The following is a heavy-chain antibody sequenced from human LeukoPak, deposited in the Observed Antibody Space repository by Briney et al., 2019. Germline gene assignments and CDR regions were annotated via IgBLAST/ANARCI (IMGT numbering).Heavy chain of an antibody. V-gene: IGHV4-59*01. J-gene: IGHJ5*01. CDR1: GGSISGYF. Sequence: SGTLSLTCAVSGGSISGYFWSWSRQPPGKGLEWIGYIYYSGSTNYNPSLKSRVTISVDTSKNQFSLKLSSVTAADTAVYYCARAVVPADEKNWFDSWGQGIWVTVSS. CDR3: ARAVVPADEKNWFDS. D-gene: IGHD2-2*01. CDR2: IYYSGST.